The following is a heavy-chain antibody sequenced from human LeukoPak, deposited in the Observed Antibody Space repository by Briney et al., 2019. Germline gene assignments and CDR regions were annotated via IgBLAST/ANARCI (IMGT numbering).Heavy chain of an antibody. J-gene: IGHJ5*02. Sequence: PGGSLRLSCAASGFTFSSYAMSWVRQAPGKGLEWVSAISGSGGSTYYADSVKGRFTISRDNSKNTLYLQMNSLRAEDTAVYYCARDPYFPGWLSGVSNWFDPWGQGTLVTVSS. CDR2: ISGSGGST. CDR3: ARDPYFPGWLSGVSNWFDP. D-gene: IGHD3-22*01. CDR1: GFTFSSYA. V-gene: IGHV3-23*01.